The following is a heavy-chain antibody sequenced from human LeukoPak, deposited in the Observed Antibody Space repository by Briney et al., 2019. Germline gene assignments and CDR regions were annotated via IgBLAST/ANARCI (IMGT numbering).Heavy chain of an antibody. CDR2: ISSSSSYI. CDR3: ARAGAFWSGYYDYFDY. CDR1: GFTFSSYS. J-gene: IGHJ4*02. Sequence: GGSLRLSCAASGFTFSSYSMNWVRQAPGKGLEWVSSISSSSSYIYYADSVKGRFTISRDNAKNSLYLQMNSLRAEDTAVYYCARAGAFWSGYYDYFDYWGQGTLVTVSS. D-gene: IGHD3-3*01. V-gene: IGHV3-21*01.